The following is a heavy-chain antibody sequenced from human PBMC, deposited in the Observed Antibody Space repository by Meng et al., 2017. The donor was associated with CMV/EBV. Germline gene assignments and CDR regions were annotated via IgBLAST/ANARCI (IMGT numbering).Heavy chain of an antibody. V-gene: IGHV4-38-2*02. D-gene: IGHD1-1*01. J-gene: IGHJ4*02. CDR2: IYHSGST. Sequence: AETLSLTCTVSGYSISSGYYWGWIRQPPGKGLEWIGSIYHSGSTYYNPSLKSRVTISVDTSKNQFSLKLSSVTAADTAVYYCASGPNWNYFDYWGQGTLVTVSS. CDR1: GYSISSGYY. CDR3: ASGPNWNYFDY.